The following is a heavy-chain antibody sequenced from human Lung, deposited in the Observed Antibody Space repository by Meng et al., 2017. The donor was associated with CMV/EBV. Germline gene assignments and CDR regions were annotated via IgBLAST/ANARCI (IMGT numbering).Heavy chain of an antibody. Sequence: GESXKISCAASGFNFNIFEMNWVRQTPGKGLEWISYINDASNNKYYADSVKGRFTISRDNAQKSLFLQMNTLRVEDTAIYYCARTPRGYSHGYSALYFDSXGQGXLVTGS. CDR3: ARTPRGYSHGYSALYFDS. J-gene: IGHJ4*02. D-gene: IGHD5-18*01. V-gene: IGHV3-48*03. CDR1: GFNFNIFE. CDR2: INDASNNK.